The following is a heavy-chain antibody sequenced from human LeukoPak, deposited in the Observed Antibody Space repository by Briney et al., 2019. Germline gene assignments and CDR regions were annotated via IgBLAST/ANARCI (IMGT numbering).Heavy chain of an antibody. CDR2: IWYDGSKK. Sequence: GGALRLSCAASGGTFSGYGMHWRRQPPAKGVDGGAVIWYDGSKKNYVDSVKGRFTISRDKSKNTLYLQMNSLRAEDTAVYLCARDSGGYGLDYWGQGTLVTVSS. D-gene: IGHD5-12*01. J-gene: IGHJ4*02. CDR1: GGTFSGYG. CDR3: ARDSGGYGLDY. V-gene: IGHV3-33*01.